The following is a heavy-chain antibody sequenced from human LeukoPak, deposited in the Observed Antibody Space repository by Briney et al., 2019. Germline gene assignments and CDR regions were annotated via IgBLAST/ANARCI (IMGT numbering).Heavy chain of an antibody. J-gene: IGHJ5*02. CDR3: ARDVRSNWYDD. Sequence: GGSLRLSCAASGFTFRSYGMHWVRQAPGKGLERVALIWYDGSNKYCAESVKGRFTISRDNSKNTLYLEMNTLRGEDTAVYYCARDVRSNWYDDWGQGTLVTVSP. CDR2: IWYDGSNK. V-gene: IGHV3-33*01. CDR1: GFTFRSYG.